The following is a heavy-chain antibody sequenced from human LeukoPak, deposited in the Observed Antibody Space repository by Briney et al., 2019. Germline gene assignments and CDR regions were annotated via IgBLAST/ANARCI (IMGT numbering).Heavy chain of an antibody. V-gene: IGHV4-30-2*01. CDR1: GGSISSGGYS. CDR3: ARGMNDFWSGYRFDP. D-gene: IGHD3-3*01. CDR2: IYHSGST. Sequence: SETLSLTCAVSGGSISSGGYSWSWIRQPPGKGLEWIGYIYHSGSTYYNPSLKSRVTISVDRSKNQYSLKLSSVTAADTAVYYCARGMNDFWSGYRFDPWGQGTLVTVSS. J-gene: IGHJ5*02.